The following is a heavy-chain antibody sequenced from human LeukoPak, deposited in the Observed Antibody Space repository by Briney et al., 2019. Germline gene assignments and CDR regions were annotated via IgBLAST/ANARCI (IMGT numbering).Heavy chain of an antibody. CDR3: ARGMGSSWYYFDY. Sequence: GGSLRLSCAASGVTVSDNYMSWVRQAPGKGLEWVSLIYGGGTTYYADSVKGRFTISRDNSKNTLYLQMNSLRAEDTAVYYCARGMGSSWYYFDYWGQGTLVTVSS. CDR2: IYGGGTT. V-gene: IGHV3-53*01. CDR1: GVTVSDNY. D-gene: IGHD6-13*01. J-gene: IGHJ4*02.